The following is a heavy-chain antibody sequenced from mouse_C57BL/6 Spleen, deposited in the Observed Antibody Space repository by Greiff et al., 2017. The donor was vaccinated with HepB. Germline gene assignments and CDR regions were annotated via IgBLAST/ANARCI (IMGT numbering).Heavy chain of an antibody. D-gene: IGHD1-1*01. Sequence: EVQLQQSGPELVKPGASVKMSCKASGYTFTDYNMHWVKQSHGKSLEWIGYINPNNGGTSYNQKFKGKATLTVNKSSSTAYMELRSLTSEDSAVYYCARITTVVGRAMDYWGQGTSVTVSS. V-gene: IGHV1-22*01. J-gene: IGHJ4*01. CDR1: GYTFTDYN. CDR2: INPNNGGT. CDR3: ARITTVVGRAMDY.